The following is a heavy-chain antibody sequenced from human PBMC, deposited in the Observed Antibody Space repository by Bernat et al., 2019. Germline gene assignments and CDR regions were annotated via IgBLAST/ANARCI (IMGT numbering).Heavy chain of an antibody. D-gene: IGHD1-26*01. CDR3: AKSGGATSYYYYYGMDV. CDR2: ISGSGGST. J-gene: IGHJ6*02. CDR1: GFTFSSYA. V-gene: IGHV3-23*01. Sequence: EVQLLESGGGLVQPGGSLRLSCAASGFTFSSYAMSWVRQAPGKGLEWVSAISGSGGSTYSAYSVKGRFTISRDNSKNTLYLQMNSLRAADTAVYYCAKSGGATSYYYYYGMDVWGQGTTVTVSS.